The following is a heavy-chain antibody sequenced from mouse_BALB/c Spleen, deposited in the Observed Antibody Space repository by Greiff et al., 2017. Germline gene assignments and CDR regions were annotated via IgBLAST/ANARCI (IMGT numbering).Heavy chain of an antibody. J-gene: IGHJ4*01. CDR1: GFTFSSYA. Sequence: EVHLVESGGGLVKPGGSLKLSCAASGFTFSSYAMSWVRQSPEKRLEWVAEISSGGSYTYYPDTVTGRFTISRDNAKNTLYLEMSSLRSEDTAMYYCAKLTTATGYAMDYWGQGTSVTVSS. V-gene: IGHV5-9-4*01. CDR3: AKLTTATGYAMDY. CDR2: ISSGGSYT. D-gene: IGHD1-2*01.